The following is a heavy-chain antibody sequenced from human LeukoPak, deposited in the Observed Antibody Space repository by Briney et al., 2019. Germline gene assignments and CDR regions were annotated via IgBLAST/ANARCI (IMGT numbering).Heavy chain of an antibody. CDR2: IKKDGSEK. J-gene: IGHJ5*02. CDR1: GFSFSDYW. CDR3: AKYAHGSGTSFDP. V-gene: IGHV3-7*01. Sequence: GGSLRLSCAASGFSFSDYWMSWVRQDPGKGLEWVANIKKDGSEKHYVDSVKGRFTISRDNAKNSVYLQMSSLRAEDTAVYHCAKYAHGSGTSFDPWGQGTLVTVSS. D-gene: IGHD3-10*01.